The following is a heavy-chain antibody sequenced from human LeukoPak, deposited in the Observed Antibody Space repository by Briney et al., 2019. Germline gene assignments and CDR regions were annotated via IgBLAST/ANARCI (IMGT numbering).Heavy chain of an antibody. Sequence: ASVKVSCKVSGYTLTELSMHWVRQAPGKGLEWMGGFDPEDGETIYAQKFQGRVTMTEDTSTDTAYMELSSLRSEDTAVYYCAKMGSVTQYNWFDPWGQGTLVTVSS. CDR2: FDPEDGET. J-gene: IGHJ5*02. CDR1: GYTLTELS. CDR3: AKMGSVTQYNWFDP. V-gene: IGHV1-24*01. D-gene: IGHD4-17*01.